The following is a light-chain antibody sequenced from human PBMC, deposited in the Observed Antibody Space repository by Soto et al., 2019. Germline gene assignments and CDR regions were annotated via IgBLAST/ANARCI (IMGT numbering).Light chain of an antibody. CDR1: QSISSW. Sequence: DIQMTQSPSTLSASVGDRVTITCRASQSISSWLAWYQQKPGKAPKLLIYDASSLESGVPSRFSGSGSGTEFTLTISSLQPDDFATYYCQQYNSYSPLTFGQGTKVEIE. V-gene: IGKV1-5*01. J-gene: IGKJ1*01. CDR2: DAS. CDR3: QQYNSYSPLT.